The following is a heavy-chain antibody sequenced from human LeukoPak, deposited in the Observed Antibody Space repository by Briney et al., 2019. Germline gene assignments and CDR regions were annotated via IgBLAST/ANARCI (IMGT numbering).Heavy chain of an antibody. CDR3: ARVSSSWYVGWFDS. V-gene: IGHV7-4-1*02. D-gene: IGHD6-13*01. CDR2: INTNTGNP. CDR1: GYTFTSYA. Sequence: ASVKVSCKASGYTFTSYAMNWVRQAPGQGLEWMGWINTNTGNPTYAQGFTGRFVFSLDTSVSTAYLQISSLKAEDTAVYYCARVSSSWYVGWFDSWGQGTLVTVSS. J-gene: IGHJ5*01.